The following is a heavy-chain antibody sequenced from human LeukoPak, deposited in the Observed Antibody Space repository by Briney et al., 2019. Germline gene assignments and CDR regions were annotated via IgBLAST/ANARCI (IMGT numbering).Heavy chain of an antibody. D-gene: IGHD6-13*01. CDR3: AREVRIAAAGPNWFDP. CDR1: GFTFSSYS. CDR2: ISSSSSTI. J-gene: IGHJ5*02. Sequence: GGSLRLSCAASGFTFSSYSMNWVRQAPGKGLEWVSYISSSSSTIYYADSVKGRFTISRDNSKNTLYLQMNSLRAEDTAVYYCAREVRIAAAGPNWFDPWGQGTLVTVSS. V-gene: IGHV3-48*01.